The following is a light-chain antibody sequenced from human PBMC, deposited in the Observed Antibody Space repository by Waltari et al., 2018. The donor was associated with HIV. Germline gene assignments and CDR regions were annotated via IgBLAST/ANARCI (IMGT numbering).Light chain of an antibody. CDR2: RNN. CDR3: ATWDDNLSGVL. CDR1: SSDLGSYY. Sequence: QSVLTQPPSASGTPGQRVTISCSGSSSDLGSYYVYWFRQLPGTAPKLLIYRNNQRPSGVPDRFSGSKSGTSASLAISGLRSEDEADYYCATWDDNLSGVLFGGGTKLTVL. J-gene: IGLJ3*02. V-gene: IGLV1-47*01.